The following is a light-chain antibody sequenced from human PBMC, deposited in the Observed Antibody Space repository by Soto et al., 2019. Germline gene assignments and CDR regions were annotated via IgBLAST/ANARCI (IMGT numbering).Light chain of an antibody. V-gene: IGKV3-11*01. CDR1: QAVNTR. CDR3: HQRQSWPRT. CDR2: LAS. J-gene: IGKJ1*01. Sequence: IVWPQSHANLSSFPGDRVTPSCRASQAVNTRLAWYQNKPGQAPRLLLYLASNRAAGVPARFSGRGSGTDFTLTISDVEPEDCAVYYCHQRQSWPRTFGQGTKVEIK.